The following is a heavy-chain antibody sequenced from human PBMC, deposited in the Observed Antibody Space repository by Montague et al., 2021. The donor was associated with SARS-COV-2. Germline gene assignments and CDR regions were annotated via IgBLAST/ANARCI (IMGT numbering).Heavy chain of an antibody. D-gene: IGHD2-21*02. Sequence: SLRLSCAASGFTFTNYSMNWVRQVPGKGLEWVSGINWNDGDTGYADSVKGRFTISRDNAKNSLYLQMNSLRDEDTAFYYCARVGGGDSFDYWGQGTLVTVSS. CDR1: GFTFTNYS. V-gene: IGHV3-20*04. J-gene: IGHJ4*02. CDR3: ARVGGGDSFDY. CDR2: INWNDGDT.